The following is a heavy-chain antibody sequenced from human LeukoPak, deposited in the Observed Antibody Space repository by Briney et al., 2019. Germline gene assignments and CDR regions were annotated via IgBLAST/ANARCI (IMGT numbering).Heavy chain of an antibody. J-gene: IGHJ6*03. CDR1: GGSISSYY. V-gene: IGHV4-59*01. D-gene: IGHD6-13*01. CDR3: ARALYSSSGVYYYYMDV. CDR2: IYYSGST. Sequence: SETLSLTCTVSGGSISSYYWSWIRQPPGEGLEWIGYIYYSGSTNYNPSLKSRVTISIHTSKNQFSLKLNSVTAADTAVYYCARALYSSSGVYYYYMDVWGKGTTVTVSS.